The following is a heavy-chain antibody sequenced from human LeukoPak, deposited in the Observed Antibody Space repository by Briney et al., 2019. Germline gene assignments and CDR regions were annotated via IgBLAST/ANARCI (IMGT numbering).Heavy chain of an antibody. Sequence: SETLSLTCTVSGGSISSYYWSWIRQPPGKGLEWIGYIYYSGSTNYNPSLKSRVTISVDTSKNQFSLKLSSVTAADTAVYYCARGPGYSSGWFYYYYYYMDVWGKGTTVTVSS. D-gene: IGHD6-19*01. CDR1: GGSISSYY. V-gene: IGHV4-59*12. CDR3: ARGPGYSSGWFYYYYYYMDV. J-gene: IGHJ6*03. CDR2: IYYSGST.